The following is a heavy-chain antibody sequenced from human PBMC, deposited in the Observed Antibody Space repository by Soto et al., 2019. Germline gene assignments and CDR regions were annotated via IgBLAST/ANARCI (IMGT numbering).Heavy chain of an antibody. CDR1: GFTFSSYA. Sequence: QVQLVESGGGVVQPGRSLRLSCAASGFTFSSYAMHWVRQAPGKGLEWVAVISYDGSNKYYADSVKGRFTISRDNSKTVYLQMKSLRAEDTAVYYCVRDKSPYSSGWHNRHFDYWGQGTLVTVSS. CDR3: VRDKSPYSSGWHNRHFDY. J-gene: IGHJ4*02. CDR2: ISYDGSNK. D-gene: IGHD6-19*01. V-gene: IGHV3-30-3*01.